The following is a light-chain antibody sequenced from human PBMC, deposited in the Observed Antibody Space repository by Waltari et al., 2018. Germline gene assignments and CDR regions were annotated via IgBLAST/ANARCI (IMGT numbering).Light chain of an antibody. J-gene: IGKJ1*01. CDR3: LQHNSYPRT. Sequence: DIQMTQSPSAMSASVGDRVTITCRASQSISNYLAWFQQKPGKVPKRLIYGASSLQSGVPSRFSGSGSGTEFTLTISSLQPEDFATYYCLQHNSYPRTFGQGTKVEIK. CDR2: GAS. V-gene: IGKV1-17*03. CDR1: QSISNY.